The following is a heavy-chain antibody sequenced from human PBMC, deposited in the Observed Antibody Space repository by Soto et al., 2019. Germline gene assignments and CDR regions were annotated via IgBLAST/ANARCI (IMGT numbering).Heavy chain of an antibody. Sequence: QVHLVQSGAEVKKPGASVKVSCKGSGYGFTTYGITWVRQAPGQGLEWMAWISAHNGNTNYAQKLQGRVTVTRDTSTSTAYMELRSLRSDDTAVYYCARGMYGDYWGQGAMVTFS. CDR1: GYGFTTYG. J-gene: IGHJ4*02. V-gene: IGHV1-18*01. D-gene: IGHD2-8*01. CDR3: ARGMYGDY. CDR2: ISAHNGNT.